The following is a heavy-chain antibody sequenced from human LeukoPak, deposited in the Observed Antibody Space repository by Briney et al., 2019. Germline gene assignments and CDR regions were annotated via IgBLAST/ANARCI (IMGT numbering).Heavy chain of an antibody. CDR2: ISGSGSTT. V-gene: IGHV3-23*01. Sequence: GGSLRLSCAASGFTFSNSAMTWVRQAPGKGLEWVSAISGSGSTTYYADSVRGRFSISRDNSGNTLYLQMNSLSAEDTAVYYCAKAFRGYTGSYFDYWGQGTLVTVSS. J-gene: IGHJ4*02. CDR1: GFTFSNSA. D-gene: IGHD3-16*02. CDR3: AKAFRGYTGSYFDY.